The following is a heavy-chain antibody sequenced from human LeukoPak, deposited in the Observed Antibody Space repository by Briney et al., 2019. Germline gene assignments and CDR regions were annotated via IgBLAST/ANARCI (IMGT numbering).Heavy chain of an antibody. D-gene: IGHD6-19*01. V-gene: IGHV1-2*02. CDR1: GYTFTSYD. CDR2: INPNSGGT. CDR3: ARAWNSSGWYYFDY. J-gene: IGHJ4*02. Sequence: GASVKVSCKASGYTFTSYDISWVRQAPGQGLEWMGWINPNSGGTNYAQRFQGRVTMTRDTSISTAYMELSRLRSDDTAVYYCARAWNSSGWYYFDYWGQGTLVTVSS.